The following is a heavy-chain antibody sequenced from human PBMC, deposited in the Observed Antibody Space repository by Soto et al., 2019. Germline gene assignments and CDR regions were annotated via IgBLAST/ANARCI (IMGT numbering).Heavy chain of an antibody. V-gene: IGHV1-46*01. CDR1: GYTFTSYY. Sequence: ASVKVSCKASGYTFTSYYMHWVRQAPGRGLEWMGIVNPSGGSTSYAQKFQGRVTMTRDTSTSTVYMELSSLRSEDTAVYYCARSRGGVSYCINFDYWGQGTLVTVSS. D-gene: IGHD1-26*01. J-gene: IGHJ4*02. CDR3: ARSRGGVSYCINFDY. CDR2: VNPSGGST.